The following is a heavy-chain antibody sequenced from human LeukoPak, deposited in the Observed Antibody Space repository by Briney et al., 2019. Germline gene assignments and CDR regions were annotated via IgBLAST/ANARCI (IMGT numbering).Heavy chain of an antibody. CDR2: ISAYNGNT. D-gene: IGHD4-17*01. J-gene: IGHJ4*02. CDR3: ARDRPLQRNARRGDGDYGSY. Sequence: ASVKVSCKASGYTFTSYGISWVRQAPGQGLEWVGWISAYNGNTNYAQKLQGRVTMTTDTSTSTAYMELRSLRSDDTAVYYCARDRPLQRNARRGDGDYGSYWGQGTLVTVSS. V-gene: IGHV1-18*01. CDR1: GYTFTSYG.